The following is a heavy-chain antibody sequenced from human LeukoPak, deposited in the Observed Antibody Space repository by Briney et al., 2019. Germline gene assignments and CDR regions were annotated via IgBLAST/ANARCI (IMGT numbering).Heavy chain of an antibody. V-gene: IGHV3-48*03. Sequence: PGESLRLSCAASGFTFSSYEMHWVRQAPGKGPEWVSYISPSGSTIYYADSVKGRFTISRDNAKNSLYLQMNSLRADDTAVYYCAREPDFYFDYWGQGTLVTVSS. CDR3: AREPDFYFDY. J-gene: IGHJ4*02. CDR1: GFTFSSYE. D-gene: IGHD3-3*01. CDR2: ISPSGSTI.